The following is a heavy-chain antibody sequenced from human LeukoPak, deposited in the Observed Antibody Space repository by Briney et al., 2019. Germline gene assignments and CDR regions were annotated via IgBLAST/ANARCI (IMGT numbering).Heavy chain of an antibody. J-gene: IGHJ3*02. V-gene: IGHV3-66*03. CDR2: IHSSGAT. Sequence: GGSPRLSCAASGFTGSNNYVSWVRQAPGMGLEWVSAIHSSGATCYADSVKGRFTISRDNSKNTLYLQMNSLRPEDTAVYYCAKDGGPGDLISFDAFDIWGQGTMVTVSS. CDR3: AKDGGPGDLISFDAFDI. CDR1: GFTGSNNY. D-gene: IGHD7-27*01.